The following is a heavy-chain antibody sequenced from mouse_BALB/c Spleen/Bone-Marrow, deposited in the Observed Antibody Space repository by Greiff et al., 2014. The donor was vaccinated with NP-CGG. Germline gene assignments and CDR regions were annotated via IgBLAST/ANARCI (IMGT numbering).Heavy chain of an antibody. CDR3: ARLTYGSSYIVDF. CDR2: INPSNGRT. Sequence: VQLQQSGAELVRPGASVKLSCKASGYTFTGYWMHWVEQRPGQGLEWIGEINPSNGRTNYNEKFKSMATLTVDKSSSTAYMQLSSLTSEDSAVFYCARLTYGSSYIVDFWGQGTSVTVSS. CDR1: GYTFTGYW. V-gene: IGHV1S81*02. J-gene: IGHJ4*01. D-gene: IGHD1-1*01.